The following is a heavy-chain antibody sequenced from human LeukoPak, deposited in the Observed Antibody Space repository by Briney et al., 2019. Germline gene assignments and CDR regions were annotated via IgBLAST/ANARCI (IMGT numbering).Heavy chain of an antibody. D-gene: IGHD6-19*01. CDR1: GFTVSSNY. CDR3: ARARDSSGWYWFDP. V-gene: IGHV3-53*01. J-gene: IGHJ5*02. Sequence: PGGSLRLSCAASGFTVSSNYMSWVRQAPGKGLEWVSVIYSGGSTYYADSVKGRFTISRDNSKNTLYLQMNSLRAEDTAVYYCARARDSSGWYWFDPWGQGTLVTVSS. CDR2: IYSGGST.